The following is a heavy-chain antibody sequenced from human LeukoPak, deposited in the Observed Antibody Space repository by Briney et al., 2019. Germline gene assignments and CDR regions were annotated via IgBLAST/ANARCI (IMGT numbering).Heavy chain of an antibody. V-gene: IGHV1-8*01. CDR3: ARASDGFLPPRYRSMDV. CDR2: MNPNSGNT. D-gene: IGHD3-3*01. CDR1: GYTFTSYD. J-gene: IGHJ6*02. Sequence: GASVKVSCTASGYTFTSYDINWVRQATGQGLEWMGWMNPNSGNTGYAQKFQGRVTMTRNTSISTAYMELSSLRSEDTAVYYCARASDGFLPPRYRSMDVWGQGTTVTVSS.